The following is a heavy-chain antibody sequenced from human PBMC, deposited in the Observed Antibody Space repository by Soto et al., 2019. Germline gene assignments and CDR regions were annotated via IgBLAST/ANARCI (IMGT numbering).Heavy chain of an antibody. D-gene: IGHD3-10*01. CDR3: ARLAPYGSGSYSFRYNWFDP. V-gene: IGHV3-48*01. Sequence: PGGSLRLSCAASGLTFTSYSMNWVRQAPGKGLEWVSFISSSSSTIYYADSVKGRFTISRDNAKNSLYLQMNSLRAEDTAVYYCARLAPYGSGSYSFRYNWFDPWGPGTLVTVSS. J-gene: IGHJ5*02. CDR1: GLTFTSYS. CDR2: ISSSSSTI.